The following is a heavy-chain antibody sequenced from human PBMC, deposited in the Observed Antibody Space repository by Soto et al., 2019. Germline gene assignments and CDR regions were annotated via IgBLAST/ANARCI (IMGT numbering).Heavy chain of an antibody. CDR1: GFTFSDYY. J-gene: IGHJ3*02. CDR3: ARDYRYCSSTSFSRELDAFDI. V-gene: IGHV3-11*01. Sequence: QVQLVESGGGLVKPGGSLRLSCAASGFTFSDYYMSWIRQAPGKGLEWVSYISSSGSTIYYADSVKGRFTISRDNAKNSLYLQMNSRRAEDTAVYYCARDYRYCSSTSFSRELDAFDIWGQGTMVTVSS. D-gene: IGHD2-2*01. CDR2: ISSSGSTI.